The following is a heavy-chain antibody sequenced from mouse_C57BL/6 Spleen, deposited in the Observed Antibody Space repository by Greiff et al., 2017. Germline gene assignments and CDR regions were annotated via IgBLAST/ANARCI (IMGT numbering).Heavy chain of an antibody. CDR3: ARERLLRSWYFDV. J-gene: IGHJ1*03. CDR1: GYTFTDYN. V-gene: IGHV1-22*01. Sequence: EVQLQESGPELVKPGASVKMSCKASGYTFTDYNMHWVKQSHGRSLEWIGYINPNNGGTSYNQKFKGKATLTVNTSSSTAYMELRSLTAEDSAVYYCARERLLRSWYFDVWGTGTTVTVAS. D-gene: IGHD1-1*01. CDR2: INPNNGGT.